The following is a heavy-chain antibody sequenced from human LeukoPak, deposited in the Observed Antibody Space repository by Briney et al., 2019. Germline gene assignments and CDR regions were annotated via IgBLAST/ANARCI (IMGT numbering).Heavy chain of an antibody. V-gene: IGHV3-74*01. CDR3: GRPTHPSKYGSGSSLDL. CDR1: GFNLSNYW. CDR2: INSDGRST. Sequence: GGSLRLSCAASGFNLSNYWMHWVRQAAGQGLVWVARINSDGRSTAYAGAVKGRFTISRDNAKNTVYLQMNSLRAEDTAVYYCGRPTHPSKYGSGSSLDLWGQGILITVSS. D-gene: IGHD3-10*01. J-gene: IGHJ5*02.